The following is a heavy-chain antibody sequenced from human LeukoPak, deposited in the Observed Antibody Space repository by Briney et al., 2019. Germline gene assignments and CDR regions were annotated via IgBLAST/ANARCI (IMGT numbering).Heavy chain of an antibody. CDR1: GFTFSNYA. D-gene: IGHD4-17*01. V-gene: IGHV3-30*04. CDR3: VRDSYGFDY. Sequence: GGSLRLSCAASGFTFSNYAMHWVRQAPGKGLEWVAVISYDGSNKYYADSVKGRFTISRDNSKNTLYLQMNSLRAEDTAVYYCVRDSYGFDYWGQGTLVTVSS. J-gene: IGHJ4*02. CDR2: ISYDGSNK.